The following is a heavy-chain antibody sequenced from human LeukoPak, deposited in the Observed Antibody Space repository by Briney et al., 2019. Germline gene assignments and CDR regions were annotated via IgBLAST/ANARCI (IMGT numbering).Heavy chain of an antibody. CDR1: GFNFELSA. Sequence: PGGSRKLSCAASGFNFELSAMTWVRQAPGKGLEWVSAIGGIGDATYYADSVKDRFVISRDNSRNTLYLQMDSLRVEDTATYYCARDRGPFVGIDNNWFDPWGQGTLVIVSS. J-gene: IGHJ5*02. D-gene: IGHD1-26*01. CDR2: IGGIGDAT. CDR3: ARDRGPFVGIDNNWFDP. V-gene: IGHV3-23*01.